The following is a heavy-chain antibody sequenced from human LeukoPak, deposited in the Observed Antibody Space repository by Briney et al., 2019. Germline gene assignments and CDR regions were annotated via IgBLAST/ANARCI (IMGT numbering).Heavy chain of an antibody. Sequence: ASVKVSCKASGYTFTSYDINWVRQATGQGLEWMGWMNPNSGNTGYAQKFQGRVTMTRNTSISTAYMELSSLRSEDTAVYYCARAADFGEYNWFDPWGQGTLVTVSS. J-gene: IGHJ5*02. CDR3: ARAADFGEYNWFDP. V-gene: IGHV1-8*01. D-gene: IGHD3-10*01. CDR2: MNPNSGNT. CDR1: GYTFTSYD.